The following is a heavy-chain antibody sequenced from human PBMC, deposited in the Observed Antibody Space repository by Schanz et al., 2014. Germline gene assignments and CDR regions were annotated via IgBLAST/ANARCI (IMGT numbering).Heavy chain of an antibody. V-gene: IGHV3-23*03. CDR2: IYSGIGA. D-gene: IGHD3-16*01. CDR3: ARDVDRFYHNYYMDA. Sequence: QLVGSGGGLIQPGGSLRLSCAASGFTFSTYAMSWVRQAPGKGLEWVSVIYSGIGAYYADSVKGRFTISRDNAKNSLYLQMNSLIADDTAVYYCARDVDRFYHNYYMDAWGKGTTVTVSS. CDR1: GFTFSTYA. J-gene: IGHJ6*03.